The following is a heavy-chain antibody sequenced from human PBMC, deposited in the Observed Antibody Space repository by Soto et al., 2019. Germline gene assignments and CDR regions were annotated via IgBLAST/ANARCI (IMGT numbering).Heavy chain of an antibody. Sequence: ASVKVSCKASGYTFTSYAMHWVRQAPGQRLEWMGWINAGNGNTKYSQKFQGRVTITRDTSASTAYMELSSLRSEDTAVYYCARPAAYNWFEPWGKGTLVNVPP. D-gene: IGHD6-13*01. V-gene: IGHV1-3*01. CDR1: GYTFTSYA. J-gene: IGHJ5*02. CDR3: ARPAAYNWFEP. CDR2: INAGNGNT.